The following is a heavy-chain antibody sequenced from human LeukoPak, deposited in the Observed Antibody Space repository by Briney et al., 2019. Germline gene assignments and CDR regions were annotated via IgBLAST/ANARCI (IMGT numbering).Heavy chain of an antibody. CDR1: GFTFSSYA. CDR2: ISGSGGST. CDR3: TTDRFRGSGSYSSY. D-gene: IGHD3-10*01. Sequence: GGSLRLSCAASGFTFSSYAMSWVRQAPGKGLEWVSAISGSGGSTYYADSVKGRFTISRDNSKNTLYLQMNSLRAEDTAVYYCTTDRFRGSGSYSSYWGQGTLVTVSS. J-gene: IGHJ4*02. V-gene: IGHV3-23*01.